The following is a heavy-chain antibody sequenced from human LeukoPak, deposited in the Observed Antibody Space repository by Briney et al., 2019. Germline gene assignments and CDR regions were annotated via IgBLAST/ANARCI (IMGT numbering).Heavy chain of an antibody. V-gene: IGHV4-59*01. CDR3: ARLGSGWYNWFDP. Sequence: SETLSLTCTVSGGSISSYYWSWIRQPPGKGLEWIGYIYYSGSTNYNPSLRSRVTISVDTSKNQFSLKLSSVTAADTAVYYCARLGSGWYNWFDPWGQGTLVTVSS. D-gene: IGHD6-19*01. CDR1: GGSISSYY. CDR2: IYYSGST. J-gene: IGHJ5*02.